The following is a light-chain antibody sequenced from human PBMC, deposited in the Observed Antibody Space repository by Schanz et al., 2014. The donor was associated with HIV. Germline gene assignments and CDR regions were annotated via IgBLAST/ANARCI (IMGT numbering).Light chain of an antibody. CDR2: NNN. J-gene: IGLJ2*01. CDR3: QSYDSGLSGIL. Sequence: QSVLTQPPSVSAAPGQRVTISCSGSAFNIGHNFVSWYQQFPGTAPKLLIYNNNIRPSGVPDRFSGSKSGTSASLAITGLQAEDEADYYCQSYDSGLSGILFGGGTKLTVL. V-gene: IGLV1-40*01. CDR1: AFNIGHNF.